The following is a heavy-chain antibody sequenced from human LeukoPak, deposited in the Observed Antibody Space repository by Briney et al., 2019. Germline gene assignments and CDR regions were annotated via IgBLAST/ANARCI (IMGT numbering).Heavy chain of an antibody. CDR2: IYSGGST. CDR3: ARESPGGSYFDY. Sequence: PGGSLSLSCAASGFPVSSNYMGWVRQAPGKGLEWVSVIYSGGSTYYADSVKGRFTISRDNSKNTMSLQMNSLRAEDTAVYYCARESPGGSYFDYWGQGTLVTVSS. J-gene: IGHJ4*02. D-gene: IGHD4-23*01. V-gene: IGHV3-53*01. CDR1: GFPVSSNY.